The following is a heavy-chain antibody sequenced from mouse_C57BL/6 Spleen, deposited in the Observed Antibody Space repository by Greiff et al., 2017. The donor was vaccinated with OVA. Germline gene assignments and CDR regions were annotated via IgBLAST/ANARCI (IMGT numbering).Heavy chain of an antibody. Sequence: EVQLQQSGAELVKPGASVKLSCTASGFNIKDYYMHWVKQRTEQGLEWIGRIDPEDGETKYAPTFQGKATITADTSSNTAYLQLSSLTSEDTAVYYCASPYDYDGAWFAYWGQGTLVTVSA. D-gene: IGHD2-4*01. CDR2: IDPEDGET. CDR1: GFNIKDYY. CDR3: ASPYDYDGAWFAY. V-gene: IGHV14-2*01. J-gene: IGHJ3*01.